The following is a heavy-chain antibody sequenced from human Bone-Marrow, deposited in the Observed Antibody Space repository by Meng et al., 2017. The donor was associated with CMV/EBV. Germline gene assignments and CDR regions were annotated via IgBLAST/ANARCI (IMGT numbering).Heavy chain of an antibody. D-gene: IGHD1-14*01. CDR1: GFTFSSYS. V-gene: IGHV3-21*04. J-gene: IGHJ6*02. CDR2: ISSSSSYI. CDR3: ARDATEYGMDV. Sequence: GESLKISCAASGFTFSSYSMNWVRQAPGKGLEWVSSISSSSSYIYYADSVKGRFTISRDNAKNSLYLQMTSLRAEDTAVYYCARDATEYGMDVWGQGTTVTVSS.